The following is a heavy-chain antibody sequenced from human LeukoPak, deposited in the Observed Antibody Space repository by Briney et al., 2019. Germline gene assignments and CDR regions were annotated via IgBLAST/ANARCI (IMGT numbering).Heavy chain of an antibody. CDR1: GFTFSPFE. J-gene: IGHJ4*02. V-gene: IGHV3-48*03. D-gene: IGHD3-9*01. CDR3: TRGRYFGIDF. CDR2: ISGSGSTM. Sequence: GGSLRLSCAASGFTFSPFEMNWVRQAPGTGLEWVSYISGSGSTMYYADSVKGRFTMSRDNAKNSLYLHMNSLRGEDTALYFCTRGRYFGIDFWGQGSLVTVSS.